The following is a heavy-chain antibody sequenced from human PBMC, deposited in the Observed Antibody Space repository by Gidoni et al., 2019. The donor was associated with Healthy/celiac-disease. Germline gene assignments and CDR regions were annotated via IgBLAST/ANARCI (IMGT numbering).Heavy chain of an antibody. D-gene: IGHD2-21*02. V-gene: IGHV1-58*01. CDR1: GFTFTNSA. Sequence: QMQLVQSGPEVKKPGTSGKVSCKASGFTFTNSAVQWVRQARGQRREWIGWIVVGSGNTNYAQKFQERVPITRDMSTSTAYMELSSLRSEDTAVYYCAAGGDWGWGYWGQGTLVTVSS. CDR2: IVVGSGNT. J-gene: IGHJ4*02. CDR3: AAGGDWGWGY.